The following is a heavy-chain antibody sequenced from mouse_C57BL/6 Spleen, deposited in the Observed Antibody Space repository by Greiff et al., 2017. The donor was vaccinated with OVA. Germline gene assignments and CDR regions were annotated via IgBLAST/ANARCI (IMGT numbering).Heavy chain of an antibody. J-gene: IGHJ3*01. V-gene: IGHV5-16*01. D-gene: IGHD2-5*01. Sequence: EVKVVESEGGLVQPGSSMKLSCTASGFTFSDYYMAWVRQVPEKGLEWVANINYDGSSTYYLDSLKSRFIISRDNAKNILYLQMSSLKSEDTATYYCARGTYYSNYGFAYWGQGTLVTVSA. CDR3: ARGTYYSNYGFAY. CDR2: INYDGSST. CDR1: GFTFSDYY.